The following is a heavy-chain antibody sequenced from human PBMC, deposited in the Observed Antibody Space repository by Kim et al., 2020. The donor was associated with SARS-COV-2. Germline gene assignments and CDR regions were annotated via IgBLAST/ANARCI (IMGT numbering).Heavy chain of an antibody. CDR3: ATDKTPLAYCGGDCKTPLDY. V-gene: IGHV1-3*01. Sequence: ASVKVSCKASGYTFTSYGVHWVRQAPGQRLEWMGWINAGNGDTKYSQKFQGRVTITRDTSASTAYMELSSLGSEDTAVYYCATDKTPLAYCGGDCKTPLDYWGQRTLVTVSS. J-gene: IGHJ4*02. CDR2: INAGNGDT. D-gene: IGHD2-21*01. CDR1: GYTFTSYG.